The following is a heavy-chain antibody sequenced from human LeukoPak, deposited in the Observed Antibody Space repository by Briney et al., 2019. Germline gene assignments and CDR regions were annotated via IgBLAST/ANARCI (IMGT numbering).Heavy chain of an antibody. CDR3: ARHGGDYDSSGYYWGTYNWFDP. V-gene: IGHV5-51*01. J-gene: IGHJ5*02. CDR1: GYSFTSYW. Sequence: GESLKISCKGSGYSFTSYWIGWVRQMPGKGLEWMGIIYPGDSDTRYSPSFQGQVTISVDKSISTAYLQWSSLKASDTAMYYCARHGGDYDSSGYYWGTYNWFDPWGQGTLDTVSS. CDR2: IYPGDSDT. D-gene: IGHD3-22*01.